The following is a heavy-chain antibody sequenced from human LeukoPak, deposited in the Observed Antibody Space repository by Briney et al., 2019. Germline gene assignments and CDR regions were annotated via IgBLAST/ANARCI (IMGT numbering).Heavy chain of an antibody. CDR1: GFSLSTNGVV. Sequence: SGPTLVKPTQTLTLTCTFSGFSLSTNGVVVGWIRQPPGKALEWLAVIYWNDDKRYSPSLKSRLTITKDTSKNQVVLTMTNMDPVDTATYFCTQLGWWTPKNWGQGTLLTVSS. CDR3: TQLGWWTPKN. CDR2: IYWNDDK. J-gene: IGHJ4*02. D-gene: IGHD2-15*01. V-gene: IGHV2-5*01.